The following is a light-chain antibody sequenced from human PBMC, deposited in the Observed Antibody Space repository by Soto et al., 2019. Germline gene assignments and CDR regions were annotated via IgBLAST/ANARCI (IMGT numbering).Light chain of an antibody. CDR2: AAS. V-gene: IGKV3-20*01. Sequence: EIVLTQSPGTLSLSPGERATLFCRASQGVSRSYFAWYQQKPGQAPRLLIYAASSRATGVPDRFSGSGSGTDFTLTISCLQSEDFATYYCQQYYIYPRTFGQGTKVEIK. CDR1: QGVSRSY. CDR3: QQYYIYPRT. J-gene: IGKJ1*01.